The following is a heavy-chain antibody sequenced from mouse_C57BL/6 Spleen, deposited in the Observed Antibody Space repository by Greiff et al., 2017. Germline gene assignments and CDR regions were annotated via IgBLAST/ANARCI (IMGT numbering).Heavy chain of an antibody. V-gene: IGHV3-6*01. CDR3: AWELGRDYLDY. Sequence: DVQLQQSGPGLVKPSPSLSLTCSVTGYSITSGYYWNWIRQFPGNKLECMGYIRYGGSNNYNPSLKNRISLTRDTSKNQFFLRLNSVASEDTDTDFCAWELGRDYLDYWGQGTTLTVSA. CDR2: IRYGGSN. CDR1: GYSITSGYY. D-gene: IGHD4-1*01. J-gene: IGHJ2*01.